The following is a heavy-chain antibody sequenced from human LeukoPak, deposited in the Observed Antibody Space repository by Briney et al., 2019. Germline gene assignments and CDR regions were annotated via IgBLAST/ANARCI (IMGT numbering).Heavy chain of an antibody. CDR1: GGSISSHY. V-gene: IGHV4-59*11. CDR2: IYYSGST. J-gene: IGHJ3*02. Sequence: SETLSLTCTVSGGSISSHYWSWIRQPPGKGLEWIGYIYYSGSTNYNPSLKSRVTISVDTSKNQFSLKLSSVTAADTAVYYCARDPILTGYCSGGSCYETSGYAFDIWGQGTMVTVSS. CDR3: ARDPILTGYCSGGSCYETSGYAFDI. D-gene: IGHD2-15*01.